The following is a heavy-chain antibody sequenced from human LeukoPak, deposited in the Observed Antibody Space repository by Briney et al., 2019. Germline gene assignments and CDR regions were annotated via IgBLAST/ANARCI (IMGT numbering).Heavy chain of an antibody. V-gene: IGHV3-30*02. CDR1: GFTFSSYG. D-gene: IGHD1-26*01. J-gene: IGHJ5*02. CDR3: AKDNKRPLIVGTNWGKFDP. CDR2: IRYDGSYK. Sequence: GGSLRLSCAASGFTFSSYGMHWVRQAPGKGLEWVAFIRYDGSYKYYADSVKGRFTISRDNSKNTLYLQMNSLRAEDTAVYYCAKDNKRPLIVGTNWGKFDPWGQGTLVTVSS.